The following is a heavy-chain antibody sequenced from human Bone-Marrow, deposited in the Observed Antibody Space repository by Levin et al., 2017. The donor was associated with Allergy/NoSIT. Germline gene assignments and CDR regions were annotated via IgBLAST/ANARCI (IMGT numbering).Heavy chain of an antibody. CDR3: ARGRDCSGGSCYWYFDL. CDR1: GYTFTSYD. Sequence: GESLKISCKASGYTFTSYDINWVRQATGQGLEWMGWMNPNSGNTGYAQKFQGRVTMTRNTSISTAYMELSSLRSEDTAVYYCARGRDCSGGSCYWYFDLWGRGTLVTVSS. CDR2: MNPNSGNT. V-gene: IGHV1-8*01. D-gene: IGHD2-15*01. J-gene: IGHJ2*01.